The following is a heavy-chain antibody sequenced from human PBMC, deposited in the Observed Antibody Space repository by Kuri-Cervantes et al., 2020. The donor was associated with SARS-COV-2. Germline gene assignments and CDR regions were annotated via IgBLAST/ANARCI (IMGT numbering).Heavy chain of an antibody. V-gene: IGHV3-13*05. Sequence: GESLKISCAASGFTFSSYDMHWVRQATGKGLEWVSAIGTAGDPYYPGSVKGRFTISRENAKNSLYLQMNSLRAEDTAVYYCAKGVGNYYYGMDVWGQGTTVTVSS. CDR1: GFTFSSYD. CDR3: AKGVGNYYYGMDV. CDR2: IGTAGDP. J-gene: IGHJ6*02.